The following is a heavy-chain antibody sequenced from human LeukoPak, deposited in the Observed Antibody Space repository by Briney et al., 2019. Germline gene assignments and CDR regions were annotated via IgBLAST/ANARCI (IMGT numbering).Heavy chain of an antibody. V-gene: IGHV3-23*01. J-gene: IGHJ4*02. CDR1: GFAFRSYG. CDR2: ISDDASKT. D-gene: IGHD6-19*01. CDR3: AKGSSGWYFDY. Sequence: PGGSLRLSCAASGFAFRSYGMTWVRQAPGKGLEWVSAISDDASKTYYADSVRGRFAISRDNSKNTLYLQMNSLRAEDTAVYYCAKGSSGWYFDYWGQGTLVTVSS.